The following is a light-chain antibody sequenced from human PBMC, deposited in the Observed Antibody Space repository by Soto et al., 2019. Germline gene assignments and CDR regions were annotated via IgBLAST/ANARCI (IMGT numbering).Light chain of an antibody. CDR2: RNN. J-gene: IGLJ3*02. CDR1: SSNIGSNY. CDR3: AAWDDSLSGAWV. Sequence: QSVLTQPPSASGTPGQRVTISCSGSSSNIGSNYVYWYQQLPGTAPKLLIYRNNQRPSGVPDRFSGSKSGTSASLAISGLRSKDEADYYCAAWDDSLSGAWVFGGGTKLTVL. V-gene: IGLV1-47*01.